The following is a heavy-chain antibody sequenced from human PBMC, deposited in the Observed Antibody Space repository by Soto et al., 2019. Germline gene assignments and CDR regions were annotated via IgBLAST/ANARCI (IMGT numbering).Heavy chain of an antibody. D-gene: IGHD2-15*01. CDR2: INAGNGNT. V-gene: IGHV1-3*01. Sequence: GASVKVSCKASGYTFTSYAMHWVRQAPGQRLEWMGWINAGNGNTKYSQKFQGRVTITRDTSASTAYMELSSLRSEDTAVYYCASLYCSGGSCYRLFDYWGQGTLVTVSS. CDR3: ASLYCSGGSCYRLFDY. J-gene: IGHJ4*02. CDR1: GYTFTSYA.